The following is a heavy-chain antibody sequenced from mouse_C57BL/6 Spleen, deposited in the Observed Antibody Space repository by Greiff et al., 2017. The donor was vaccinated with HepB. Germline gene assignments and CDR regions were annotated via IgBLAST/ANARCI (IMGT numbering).Heavy chain of an antibody. CDR1: GYAFSSSW. D-gene: IGHD1-1*01. CDR3: ARKGVYGSSYAMDY. Sequence: VQLQQSGPELVKPGASVKISCKASGYAFSSSWMNWVKQRPGKGLEWIGRIYPGDGDTNYNGKFKGKATLTADKSSSTAYMQLSSLTSEDSAVYFGARKGVYGSSYAMDYWGQGTSVTVSS. J-gene: IGHJ4*01. V-gene: IGHV1-82*01. CDR2: IYPGDGDT.